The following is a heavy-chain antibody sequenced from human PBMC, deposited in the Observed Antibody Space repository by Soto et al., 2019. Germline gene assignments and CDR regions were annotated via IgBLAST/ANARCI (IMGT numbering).Heavy chain of an antibody. J-gene: IGHJ4*02. V-gene: IGHV4-34*01. Sequence: TSETLSLTCAVYGGSFSGYYWRWIRQPPGKGLERIGEINHSGSTNYNPSLKSRVTISVDTSKNQFSLKLSSVTAADTAVYYCARGKDIVVVPAAYFDYWGQGTLVTVSS. CDR3: ARGKDIVVVPAAYFDY. CDR1: GGSFSGYY. CDR2: INHSGST. D-gene: IGHD2-2*01.